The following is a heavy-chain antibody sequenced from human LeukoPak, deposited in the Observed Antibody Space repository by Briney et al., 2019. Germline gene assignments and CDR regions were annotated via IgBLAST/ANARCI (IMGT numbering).Heavy chain of an antibody. CDR3: ARVLGHYHYYMDV. CDR2: IYYSGST. J-gene: IGHJ6*03. Sequence: PSETLSLTRTVPGGSPSSYNWSWIRQPPGKGLEWMGYIYYSGSTNYNPSLKSQVTISVDTSKNQFSLKLSSVPAADTAVYYCARVLGHYHYYMDVWGKGTTVTVSS. CDR1: GGSPSSYN. V-gene: IGHV4-59*08.